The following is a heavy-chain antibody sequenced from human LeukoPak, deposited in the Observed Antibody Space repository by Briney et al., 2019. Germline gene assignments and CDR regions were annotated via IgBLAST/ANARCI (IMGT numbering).Heavy chain of an antibody. Sequence: ASVKVSCKASGYTFTSYDINWVRQATGQGLEWMGWMNPNSGNTGYAQKFQGRVTMTRNTSISTAYMELSSLRSEDTAVYYRARSRPGSMATRKNWFDPWGQGTLVTVSS. CDR1: GYTFTSYD. D-gene: IGHD5-24*01. CDR2: MNPNSGNT. CDR3: ARSRPGSMATRKNWFDP. J-gene: IGHJ5*02. V-gene: IGHV1-8*01.